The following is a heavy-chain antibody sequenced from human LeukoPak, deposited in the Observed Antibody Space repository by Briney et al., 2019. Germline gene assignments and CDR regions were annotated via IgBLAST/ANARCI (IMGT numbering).Heavy chain of an antibody. Sequence: GASVKVSCKASGGTFSSYAISRVRQAPGQGLEWMGGIIPIFGAANYAQKFQGRVTITTDESTSTAYMELSSLRSEDTAVYYCARVGANYYDSSGDLYFDYWGQGTLVTVSS. CDR3: ARVGANYYDSSGDLYFDY. CDR2: IIPIFGAA. J-gene: IGHJ4*02. CDR1: GGTFSSYA. V-gene: IGHV1-69*05. D-gene: IGHD3-22*01.